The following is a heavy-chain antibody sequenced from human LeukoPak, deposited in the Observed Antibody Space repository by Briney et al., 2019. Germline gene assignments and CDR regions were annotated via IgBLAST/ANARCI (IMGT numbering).Heavy chain of an antibody. Sequence: PSETLSLTCTVSGGSISSYYWSWIRQPPGKGLEWIGYIYYSGSTNYNPSLKSRVTISVDTSKNQFSLKLSSVTAADTAVYYCAGDVAAAGMGFDYWGQGTLVTVSS. CDR2: IYYSGST. V-gene: IGHV4-59*01. D-gene: IGHD6-13*01. J-gene: IGHJ4*02. CDR3: AGDVAAAGMGFDY. CDR1: GGSISSYY.